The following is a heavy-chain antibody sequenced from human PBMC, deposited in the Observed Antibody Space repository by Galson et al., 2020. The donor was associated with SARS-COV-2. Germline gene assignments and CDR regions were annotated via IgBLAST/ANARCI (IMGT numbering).Heavy chain of an antibody. CDR2: IYPDDSDT. CDR3: ARRFHRDGYNYEIDY. D-gene: IGHD5-12*01. J-gene: IGHJ4*02. V-gene: IGHV5-51*01. Sequence: GESLKISCKGSGYSFTNNWIGWVRQMPGKGLEWMGIIYPDDSDTRYSPSFQGQVTISADNSISTAYLQWSSLKASDTAMYYCARRFHRDGYNYEIDYWGQGTLVTVSS. CDR1: GYSFTNNW.